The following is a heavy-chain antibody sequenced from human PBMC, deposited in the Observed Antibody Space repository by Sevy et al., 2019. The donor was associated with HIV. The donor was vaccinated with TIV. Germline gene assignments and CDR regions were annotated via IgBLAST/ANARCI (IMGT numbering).Heavy chain of an antibody. CDR2: ISGSGGST. V-gene: IGHV3-23*01. D-gene: IGHD3-3*01. J-gene: IGHJ6*03. CDR1: GFTFSSYA. Sequence: GGSLRLSCAASGFTFSSYAMSWVRQAPGTGLEWVSAISGSGGSTYYADSVKGRFTISRDNSKNTLYLQMNSLRAEDTAVYYCAKGPPGIFGVVIYYYYYMDVWGKWTTVTVSS. CDR3: AKGPPGIFGVVIYYYYYMDV.